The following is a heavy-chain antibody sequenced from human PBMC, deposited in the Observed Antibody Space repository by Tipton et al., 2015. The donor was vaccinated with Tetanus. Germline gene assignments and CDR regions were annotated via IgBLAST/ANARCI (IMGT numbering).Heavy chain of an antibody. CDR1: GYSLTGYY. Sequence: QLVQSGAEVKKPGASVKVSCKASGYSLTGYYIHWVRQAPGQGLEWMGWINPNNGATNYAQKFQAWVTMTRDTSINTAYMELSSLRSDDTAVYYRAREEVALKYYFEHWSQGTLVTVSS. CDR2: INPNNGAT. D-gene: IGHD5-24*01. CDR3: AREEVALKYYFEH. J-gene: IGHJ4*02. V-gene: IGHV1-2*04.